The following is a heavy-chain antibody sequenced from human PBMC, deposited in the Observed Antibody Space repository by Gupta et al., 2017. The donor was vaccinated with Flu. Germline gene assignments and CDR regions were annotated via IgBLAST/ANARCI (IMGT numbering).Heavy chain of an antibody. Sequence: QVQLVQSGAEVKKPGASVKVSCETSGYTFTTSFMHWVRQAPGQGLEWMGRINPSTGATIYAQKFQGRVSMTRDRSIGAAYMELSRLTSDDTAVYYCATPLQMRDAFDVWGQGTMITVSS. J-gene: IGHJ3*01. CDR2: INPSTGAT. CDR1: GYTFTTSF. V-gene: IGHV1-2*06. CDR3: ATPLQMRDAFDV.